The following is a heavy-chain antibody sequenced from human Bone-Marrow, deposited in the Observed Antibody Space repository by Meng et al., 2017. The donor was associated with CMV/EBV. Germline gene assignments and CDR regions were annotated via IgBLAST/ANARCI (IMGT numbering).Heavy chain of an antibody. CDR2: INPSGGST. CDR3: ARVKDIVVVPAATGGFDY. Sequence: FTSYYMHWVRQAPGQGLEWMGIINPSGGSTSYAQKFQGRVTMTRDTSTSTVYMELSSLRSEDTAVYYCARVKDIVVVPAATGGFDYWGQGTLVTVSS. V-gene: IGHV1-46*01. CDR1: FTSYY. D-gene: IGHD2-2*01. J-gene: IGHJ4*02.